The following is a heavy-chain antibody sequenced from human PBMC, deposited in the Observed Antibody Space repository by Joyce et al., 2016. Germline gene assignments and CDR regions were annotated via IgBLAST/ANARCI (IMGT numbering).Heavy chain of an antibody. CDR2: INPNSGAT. Sequence: QVQLVQSGAEVKKPGASVKVSCQASGYTFTGYHLHWVRQAPGQGLEWMGWINPNSGATKYAQDFQGRVTMTTDTSISTAYMELTRLRSDDTAVYYCAKFPGPLPPSWGQGTLVTV. J-gene: IGHJ5*02. V-gene: IGHV1-2*02. CDR3: AKFPGPLPPS. D-gene: IGHD1-14*01. CDR1: GYTFTGYH.